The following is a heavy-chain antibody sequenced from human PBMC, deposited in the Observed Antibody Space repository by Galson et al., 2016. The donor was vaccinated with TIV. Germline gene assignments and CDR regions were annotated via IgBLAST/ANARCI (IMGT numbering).Heavy chain of an antibody. D-gene: IGHD2-21*01. CDR3: AREAYCDLERCHTWFDH. J-gene: IGHJ5*02. CDR1: GYRVVHYY. Sequence: AGKGACKASGYRVVHYYGNWVRHAPVLGLEWMGWINLNRGGKVYAQNCQGRVTMTRDTSVSTAYLDLSRLMSDDTAVYYCAREAYCDLERCHTWFDHWGQGTLVTVSS. V-gene: IGHV1-2*02. CDR2: INLNRGGK.